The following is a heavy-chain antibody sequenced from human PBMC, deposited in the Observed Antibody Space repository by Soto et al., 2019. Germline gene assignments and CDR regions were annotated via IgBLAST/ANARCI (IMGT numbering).Heavy chain of an antibody. D-gene: IGHD2-15*01. CDR3: AKVLEYCSGGSCSGSYYYMDV. V-gene: IGHV3-23*01. CDR2: ISGSGGST. Sequence: GGSLRLSCAASGFTFSSYAMSWVRQAPGKGLEWVSAISGSGGSTYYADSVKGRFTISRDNSKNTLYLQMNSLRAEDTAVYYWAKVLEYCSGGSCSGSYYYMDVWGKGTTVTVSS. CDR1: GFTFSSYA. J-gene: IGHJ6*03.